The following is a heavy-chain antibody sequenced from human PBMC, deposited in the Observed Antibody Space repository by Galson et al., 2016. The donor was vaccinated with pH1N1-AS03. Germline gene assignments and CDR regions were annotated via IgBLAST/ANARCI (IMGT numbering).Heavy chain of an antibody. D-gene: IGHD1-26*01. J-gene: IGHJ6*02. Sequence: SCKASGYTFISYVMHWVRQAPGQRLEWMGWINAGNGNTTYSQSFQGRVTITRDASASKAYMEPSSLRSEDTAVYYCARGRGSYGMDVWGQGTTVTVSS. CDR3: ARGRGSYGMDV. V-gene: IGHV1-3*01. CDR2: INAGNGNT. CDR1: GYTFISYV.